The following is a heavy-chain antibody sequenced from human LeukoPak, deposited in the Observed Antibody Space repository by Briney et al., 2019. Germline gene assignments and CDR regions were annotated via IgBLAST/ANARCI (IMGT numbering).Heavy chain of an antibody. Sequence: ASVKASCKASGYTFTSYDINWVRQATGQGLEWMGWMNPNSGNTGYAQKFQGRVTITRNTSISTAYMELSSLRSEDTAVYYCARAPYGDPEFDYWGQGTLVTVSS. D-gene: IGHD4-17*01. CDR3: ARAPYGDPEFDY. V-gene: IGHV1-8*03. CDR1: GYTFTSYD. J-gene: IGHJ4*02. CDR2: MNPNSGNT.